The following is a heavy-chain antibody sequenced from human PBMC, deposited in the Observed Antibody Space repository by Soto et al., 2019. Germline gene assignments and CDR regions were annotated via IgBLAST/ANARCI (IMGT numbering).Heavy chain of an antibody. CDR1: GFTFSSYG. Sequence: QVQLVESGGGVVQPGRSLRLSCAASGFTFSSYGMHWVRQAPGKGLEWVAVISYDGSNKYYADSVKGRFTISRDNSKNPLYLQMNSLRTEDTAVYYCAKGGVSYSNYQAFDYWGQGTLVTVSS. V-gene: IGHV3-30*18. D-gene: IGHD4-4*01. J-gene: IGHJ4*02. CDR3: AKGGVSYSNYQAFDY. CDR2: ISYDGSNK.